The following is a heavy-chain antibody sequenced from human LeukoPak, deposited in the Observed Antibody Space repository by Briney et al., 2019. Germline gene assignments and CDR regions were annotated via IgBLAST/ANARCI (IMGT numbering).Heavy chain of an antibody. V-gene: IGHV3-53*01. CDR3: ARRAAEYSHPYDY. CDR2: IYSGGNT. J-gene: IGHJ4*02. Sequence: GGSLRLSCTVSGFTVSSNSWSWVRQAPGKGLEWVSFIYSGGNTHYSDSVKGRFTISRDNSKNTLYLQMNSLRAEDTAIYYCARRAAEYSHPYDYWGQGTLVTVSS. CDR1: GFTVSSNS. D-gene: IGHD2-15*01.